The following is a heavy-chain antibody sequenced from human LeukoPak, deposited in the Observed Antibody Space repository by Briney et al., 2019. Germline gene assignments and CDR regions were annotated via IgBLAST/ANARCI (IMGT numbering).Heavy chain of an antibody. V-gene: IGHV3-21*01. CDR3: SRDRLGGLDL. CDR1: GFDFSTYA. J-gene: IGHJ5*02. D-gene: IGHD5-12*01. CDR2: ISTMSNYI. Sequence: GGSLRLSCAASGFDFSTYAINWVRQAPGRGLEWVSSISTMSNYIFYGDSVKGRFTISRDNAKNSVYLQMNSLRPEDTAVYYCSRDRLGGLDLWGQGTLVTVSS.